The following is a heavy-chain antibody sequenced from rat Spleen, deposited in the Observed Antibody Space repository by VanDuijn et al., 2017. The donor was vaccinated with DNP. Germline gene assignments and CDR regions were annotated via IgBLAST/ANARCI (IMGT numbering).Heavy chain of an antibody. J-gene: IGHJ2*01. Sequence: EVQLVESGGGLVQPGRSLKLSCAASGFTFSNYDLAWVRQAPTKGLEWVASISYEGSTTYYGDSVKGRFTISRDNAKSSLYLQMNSLKSEDTASYYCARHRAYLRGFDYWGQGVMVTVSS. D-gene: IGHD2-5*01. CDR1: GFTFSNYD. CDR3: ARHRAYLRGFDY. V-gene: IGHV5-22*01. CDR2: ISYEGSTT.